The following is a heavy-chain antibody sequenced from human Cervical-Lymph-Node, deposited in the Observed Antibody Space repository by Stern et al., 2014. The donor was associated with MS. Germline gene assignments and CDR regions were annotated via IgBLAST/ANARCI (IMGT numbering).Heavy chain of an antibody. CDR2: ISWDDDK. J-gene: IGHJ3*01. V-gene: IGHV2-5*02. D-gene: IGHD2-21*02. CDR3: AHTLAFCDGDCPDAFDV. Sequence: QVTLRESGPTLVKPSETLTLTCTFSGFSLRTDYVGVGLIRQPPGKALEWLALISWDDDKRYSPSLKTRLTITKDTSRNQVVLTMTNIDPVDTATYFCAHTLAFCDGDCPDAFDVWGQGTVVIVSS. CDR1: GFSLRTDYVG.